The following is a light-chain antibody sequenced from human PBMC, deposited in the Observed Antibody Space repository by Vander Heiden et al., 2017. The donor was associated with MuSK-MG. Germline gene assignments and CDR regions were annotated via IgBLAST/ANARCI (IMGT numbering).Light chain of an antibody. CDR3: QAWDSSTGV. CDR1: KLGDKY. J-gene: IGLJ2*01. V-gene: IGLV3-1*01. Sequence: SYELPQPPSVSVSPGQTASITCSGDKLGDKYACWYQQKPGQAPVLVIYKDSKRPPGIPERFSGSNSGNTATLTISGTQARDEDDYDCQAWDSSTGVFGGGTKLTVL. CDR2: KDS.